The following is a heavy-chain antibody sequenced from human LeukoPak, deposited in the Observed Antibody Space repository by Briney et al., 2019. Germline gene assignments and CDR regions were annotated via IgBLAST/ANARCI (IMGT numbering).Heavy chain of an antibody. CDR1: GESFSGYY. CDR2: INHSGST. J-gene: IGHJ5*02. D-gene: IGHD3-10*01. V-gene: IGHV4-34*01. CDR3: ARVGSNWFVP. Sequence: PSETLSLTCAVYGESFSGYYWSWIRQPPGKGLEWIGEINHSGSTNYNPSLKSRVTISVDTSKNQFSLKLSSVTAADTAVYYFARVGSNWFVPCGQGTLVTVSS.